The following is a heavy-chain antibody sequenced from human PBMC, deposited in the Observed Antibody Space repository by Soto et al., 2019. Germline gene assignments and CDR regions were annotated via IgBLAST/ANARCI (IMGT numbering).Heavy chain of an antibody. Sequence: QVQLVQSGAEVKKPGSSVKVSCKASGGTFSSYTISWVGQAPGQGLEWMGRIIPILGIANYAQKFQGRVTITADKSTSTAYMELSSLKAEDTAVYYCARXADSSXYYYARWGQGTLVTVSS. CDR3: ARXADSSXYYYAR. V-gene: IGHV1-69*02. J-gene: IGHJ4*02. D-gene: IGHD3-22*01. CDR1: GGTFSSYT. CDR2: IIPILGIA.